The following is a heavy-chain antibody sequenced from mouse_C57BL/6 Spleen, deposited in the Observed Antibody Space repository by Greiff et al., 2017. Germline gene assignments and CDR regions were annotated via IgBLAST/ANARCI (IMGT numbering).Heavy chain of an antibody. J-gene: IGHJ4*01. CDR1: GYTFTSYW. Sequence: QVQLKQPGAELVKPGASVKLSCKASGYTFTSYWMHWVKQRPGRGLEWIGRIDPNSGGTKYNEKFKSKATLTVDKPSSTAYMQLSSLTSEDSAVYYCARWGGTDRSYAMDYWGQGTSVTVSS. CDR3: ARWGGTDRSYAMDY. V-gene: IGHV1-72*01. D-gene: IGHD2-14*01. CDR2: IDPNSGGT.